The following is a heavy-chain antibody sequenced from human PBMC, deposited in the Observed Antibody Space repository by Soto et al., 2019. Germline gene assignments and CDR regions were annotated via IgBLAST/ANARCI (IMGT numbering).Heavy chain of an antibody. CDR3: ARAYSYYYGWGRVY. V-gene: IGHV4-30-4*01. CDR1: GGSISSGDYY. D-gene: IGHD3-10*01. CDR2: IYYSGST. J-gene: IGHJ4*02. Sequence: TSETLSLTCTVSGGSISSGDYYWSWIRQPPGKGLEWIGYIYYSGSTYYNPSLKSRVTISVDTSKNQFSLNLSSVTAADTDVYYCARAYSYYYGWGRVYWGQGTLVTVSS.